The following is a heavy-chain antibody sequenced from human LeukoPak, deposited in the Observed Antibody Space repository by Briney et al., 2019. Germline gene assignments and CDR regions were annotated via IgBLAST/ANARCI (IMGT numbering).Heavy chain of an antibody. CDR3: AREGGPHRPLDY. J-gene: IGHJ4*02. CDR1: GASISGYY. V-gene: IGHV4-34*01. Sequence: PSESPSPTCALYGASISGYYWSWIRQPPGKGLEWTGEVNLQGSTNYNPSLMGRVAIAVDTSENHISLQLTSVTAADTAVYYCAREGGPHRPLDYSGAGNPGSVSS. CDR2: VNLQGST.